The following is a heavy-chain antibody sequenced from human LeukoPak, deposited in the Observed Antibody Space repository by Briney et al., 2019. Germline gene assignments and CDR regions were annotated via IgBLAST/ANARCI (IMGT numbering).Heavy chain of an antibody. D-gene: IGHD3-10*01. V-gene: IGHV1-69*04. CDR2: IIPILGIA. CDR3: ARVYYYGSGSYPFDP. Sequence: ASVKVSCNASGGTFSSYAISWVRQASGQGLEWMGRIIPILGIANYAQKFQGRVTITADKSTSTAYMELSSLRSEDTAVYFCARVYYYGSGSYPFDPWGQGTLVTVSS. J-gene: IGHJ5*02. CDR1: GGTFSSYA.